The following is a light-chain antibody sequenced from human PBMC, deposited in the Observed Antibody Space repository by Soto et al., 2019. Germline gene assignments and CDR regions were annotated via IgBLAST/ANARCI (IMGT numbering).Light chain of an antibody. CDR1: QSVGSN. CDR3: KQYYHWPRT. Sequence: EVVLPQSQATLSVSPGESLPLSCRASQSVGSNLAWFQQNPGQAHRLLMYAASTRPTSIAARFSGSGSGTDFILTITSLQSEESGVFYCKQYYHWPRTVGKGNKVDIK. J-gene: IGKJ1*01. V-gene: IGKV3-15*01. CDR2: AAS.